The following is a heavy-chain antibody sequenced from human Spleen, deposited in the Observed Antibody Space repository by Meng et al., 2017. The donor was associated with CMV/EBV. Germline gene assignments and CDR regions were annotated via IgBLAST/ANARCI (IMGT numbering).Heavy chain of an antibody. Sequence: GESLKISCAVSGFTVGNSYMTWVRQAPGKGLEWVSLIYSGGTINYADSVKGRFTISRDNSKNTLYLQMNSLRAEDTAVYYCARSLCREGDYWGQGTLVTVSS. CDR2: IYSGGTI. CDR1: GFTVGNSY. CDR3: ARSLCREGDY. V-gene: IGHV3-53*01. J-gene: IGHJ4*02.